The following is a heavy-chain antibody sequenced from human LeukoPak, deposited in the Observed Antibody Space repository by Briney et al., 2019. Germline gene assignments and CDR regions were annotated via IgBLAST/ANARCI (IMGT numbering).Heavy chain of an antibody. D-gene: IGHD4-17*01. CDR1: GFTFISYA. CDR2: IWYDGSNK. Sequence: GGSLRHSCAASGFTFISYAFHWVRQAPGKGLEWVAVIWYDGSNKYYADSVKGRFTISRDNSKNTLYLQMNSLRAEDTAVYYCARGAVTTPDYWGQGTLVTVSS. J-gene: IGHJ4*02. CDR3: ARGAVTTPDY. V-gene: IGHV3-33*08.